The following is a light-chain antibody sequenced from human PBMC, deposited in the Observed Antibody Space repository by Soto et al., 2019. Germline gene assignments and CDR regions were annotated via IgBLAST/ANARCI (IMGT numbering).Light chain of an antibody. Sequence: QSVLTQPASVSGSPGQSITISCTGTSSDVGGYNYVSWYQQHPGKAPKLMIYEISNRPSGVSHRFSGSKSGNTASLTIAGLQEEDEADYYRSSYRSSSTVVFGTGTKLTVL. CDR3: SSYRSSSTVV. J-gene: IGLJ1*01. CDR2: EIS. CDR1: SSDVGGYNY. V-gene: IGLV2-14*01.